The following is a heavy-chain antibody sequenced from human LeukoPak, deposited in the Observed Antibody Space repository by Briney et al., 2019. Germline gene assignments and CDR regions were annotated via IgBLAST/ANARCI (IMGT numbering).Heavy chain of an antibody. CDR2: ISFDATSE. Sequence: PGKSLRLSCATSGFFFSSYAMDWVRQAPGNGLEWVAFISFDATSEYYADSVKGRFTISRDNSKSTLYLQISGLRSEDTAVYYCARDPFGSGSFYTFHSLDYWGQGTLVTVSS. J-gene: IGHJ4*02. CDR1: GFFFSSYA. D-gene: IGHD3-10*01. V-gene: IGHV3-30-3*01. CDR3: ARDPFGSGSFYTFHSLDY.